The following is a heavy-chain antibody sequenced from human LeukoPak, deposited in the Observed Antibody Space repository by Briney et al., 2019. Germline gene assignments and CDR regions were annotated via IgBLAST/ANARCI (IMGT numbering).Heavy chain of an antibody. V-gene: IGHV3-30*02. D-gene: IGHD2-15*01. J-gene: IGHJ4*02. CDR1: GFTVRSYG. Sequence: PGGSLRLSCTGSGFTVRSYGMHWLRQAPGKGLEWVAYTRDDASKTWYGGSVKGRFTISRDNSKNTLYLHMNSVRGEDTAMYYCANGDCRGGRCSSGAHWGQGTLVTVSS. CDR3: ANGDCRGGRCSSGAH. CDR2: TRDDASKT.